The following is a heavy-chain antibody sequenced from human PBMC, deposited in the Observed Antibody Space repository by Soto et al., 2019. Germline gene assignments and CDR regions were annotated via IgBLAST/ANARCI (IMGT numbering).Heavy chain of an antibody. V-gene: IGHV3-7*01. CDR2: IKMDASEK. J-gene: IGHJ4*01. CDR3: ARASGYGSGASVNHYVDY. Sequence: EVQLVESGGGLVQPGGSLRLSCAASGFTFGSYWMSWVRQAPGKGLEWLATIKMDASEKKYVDSVKGRFTMSRDNANNSLYLQMESLRAEDTAVYYCARASGYGSGASVNHYVDYWGHGTLVTVSS. CDR1: GFTFGSYW. D-gene: IGHD3-10*01.